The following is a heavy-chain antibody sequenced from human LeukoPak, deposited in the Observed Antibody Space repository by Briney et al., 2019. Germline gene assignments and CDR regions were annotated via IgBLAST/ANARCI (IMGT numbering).Heavy chain of an antibody. V-gene: IGHV1-18*01. J-gene: IGHJ4*02. CDR1: GYTFSTYG. CDR3: ARDLSSVGWTLEFDY. D-gene: IGHD1-1*01. CDR2: ISAHSGNT. Sequence: GASVKVSCKTSGYTFSTYGITWVRQAPGQGFQWMGWISAHSGNTKYAENFQGRISLTTDTSATTAYMELRSLTSDDTAVYYCARDLSSVGWTLEFDYWGQGSLVTVAS.